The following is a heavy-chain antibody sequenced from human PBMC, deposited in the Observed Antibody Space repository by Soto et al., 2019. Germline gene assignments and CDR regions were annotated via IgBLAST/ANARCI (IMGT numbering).Heavy chain of an antibody. Sequence: GALRLSCAASGFTFSSYAMSWVRQAPGKGLEWVSAISGSGGSTYYADSVKGRFTISRDNSKNTLYLQMNSLRAEDTAVYYCAKDEKVKRTGYYMDVWGKGTTVTVSS. D-gene: IGHD1-1*01. CDR1: GFTFSSYA. CDR2: ISGSGGST. V-gene: IGHV3-23*01. J-gene: IGHJ6*03. CDR3: AKDEKVKRTGYYMDV.